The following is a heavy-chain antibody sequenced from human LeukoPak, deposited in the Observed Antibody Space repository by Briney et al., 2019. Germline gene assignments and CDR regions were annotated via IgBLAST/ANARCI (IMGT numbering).Heavy chain of an antibody. CDR3: TRDICGSGGSCYAPGAFDI. CDR1: GFTFRSYG. Sequence: VRCLRLSCAASGFTFRSYGMHWVRQAPGKGLEWVAVISYDGSNKYYTDSVKGRFTISRDNSKNTLYLQMSSLRAEDTAVYYCTRDICGSGGSCYAPGAFDIWGQGTMVTVSS. D-gene: IGHD2-15*01. V-gene: IGHV3-33*05. CDR2: ISYDGSNK. J-gene: IGHJ3*02.